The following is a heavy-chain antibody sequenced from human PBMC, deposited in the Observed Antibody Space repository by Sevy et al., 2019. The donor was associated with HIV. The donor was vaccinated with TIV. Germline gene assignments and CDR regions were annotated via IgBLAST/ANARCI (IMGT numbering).Heavy chain of an antibody. V-gene: IGHV3-7*01. Sequence: GGSLRLSCAASGFTFSSYWMSWVRQAPGKGLEWVANIKQDGSEKYYVDSVKGRFTISRDNTKNSLYLQMNSLRAEDTAVYYCARDYYYDSSGYLTPWGQGTLVTVSS. CDR1: GFTFSSYW. CDR2: IKQDGSEK. CDR3: ARDYYYDSSGYLTP. J-gene: IGHJ5*02. D-gene: IGHD3-22*01.